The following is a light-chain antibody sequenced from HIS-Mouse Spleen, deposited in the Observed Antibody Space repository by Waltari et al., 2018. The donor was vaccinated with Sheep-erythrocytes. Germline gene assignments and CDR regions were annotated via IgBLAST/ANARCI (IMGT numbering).Light chain of an antibody. CDR1: ALPKKY. CDR3: QAWDSSTAV. J-gene: IGLJ2*01. CDR2: QDT. Sequence: SYELTQPPSVSVSPGQTARITCSGDALPKKYAYWYQQKSGQAPVLVIYQDTKRPSGIPERFSGSNSGNTATLTIGGTQAMDEADYYCQAWDSSTAVFGGGTKLTVL. V-gene: IGLV3-1*01.